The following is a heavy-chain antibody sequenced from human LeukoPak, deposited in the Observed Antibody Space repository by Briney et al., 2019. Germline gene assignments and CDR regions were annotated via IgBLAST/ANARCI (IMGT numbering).Heavy chain of an antibody. Sequence: QSGGSLRLSCAASGFTFSSYGMHWVRQAPGKGLEWVAVIWYDGSNKYYADSVKGRFTISRDNSKNTLYLQMNSLRAEDTAVYYCAKAVSYGYDACDIWGQGTMVTVSS. V-gene: IGHV3-33*06. J-gene: IGHJ3*02. CDR3: AKAVSYGYDACDI. CDR1: GFTFSSYG. CDR2: IWYDGSNK. D-gene: IGHD5-18*01.